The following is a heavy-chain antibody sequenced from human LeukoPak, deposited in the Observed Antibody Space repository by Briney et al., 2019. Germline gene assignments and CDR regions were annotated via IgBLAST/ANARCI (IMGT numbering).Heavy chain of an antibody. CDR1: GGSISSYY. V-gene: IGHV4-59*01. CDR2: IYYSGST. J-gene: IGHJ6*03. Sequence: PSETLSLTCTVSGGSISSYYWSWIRQPPGKGLEWIGYIYYSGSTNYNPSLKSRVTISVDTSKNQFSLKLSSVTAADTAVYYCARVVGDGPSYYYYYYMDVWGKGTTVTISS. D-gene: IGHD4-17*01. CDR3: ARVVGDGPSYYYYYYMDV.